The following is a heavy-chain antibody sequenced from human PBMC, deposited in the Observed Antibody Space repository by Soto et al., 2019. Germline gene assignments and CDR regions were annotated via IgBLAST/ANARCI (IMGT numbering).Heavy chain of an antibody. CDR3: AKEPRGYSSSPADYYGMDV. J-gene: IGHJ6*02. Sequence: GGSLRLSCAASGFTFSSYAMSWVRQSPGKGLEWVSAISGSGGGTYYADSVKGRFTMSRDHSKNTLYLQMNSLRAEVTAVYYCAKEPRGYSSSPADYYGMDVWGQGTTVTLSS. CDR2: ISGSGGGT. D-gene: IGHD6-13*01. V-gene: IGHV3-23*01. CDR1: GFTFSSYA.